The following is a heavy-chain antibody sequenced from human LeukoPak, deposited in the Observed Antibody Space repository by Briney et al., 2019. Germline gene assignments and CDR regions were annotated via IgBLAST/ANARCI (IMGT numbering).Heavy chain of an antibody. D-gene: IGHD5-12*01. CDR2: IWYDGSNK. J-gene: IGHJ4*02. V-gene: IGHV3-33*08. CDR3: VRDPYEAY. Sequence: PGGSLRLSCAAAGFTFRNYFMSWVRQAPGKGLEWVAVIWYDGSNKNYADSVKGRFTISRDNSKNTVYLQMNSLRAEDTAVYYCVRDPYEAYWGQGTLVTVSS. CDR1: GFTFRNYF.